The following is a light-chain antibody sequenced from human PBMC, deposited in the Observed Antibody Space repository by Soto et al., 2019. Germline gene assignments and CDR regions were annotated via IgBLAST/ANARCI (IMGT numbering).Light chain of an antibody. CDR1: QSVDGKY. V-gene: IGKV3-20*01. Sequence: EVVLTQSPGTLSLSPGERATLSCRASQSVDGKYFAWYQQKPGQAPRLLIYGAFNRATGIPDRFSGSGSGTDFTLSITRLEPDDFAVYYCQQYGNAPWTFGQGTKVEIK. CDR2: GAF. CDR3: QQYGNAPWT. J-gene: IGKJ1*01.